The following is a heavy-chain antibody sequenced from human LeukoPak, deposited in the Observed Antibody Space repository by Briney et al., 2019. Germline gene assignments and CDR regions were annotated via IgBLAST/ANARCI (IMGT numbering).Heavy chain of an antibody. CDR3: VCGRSWYYFDY. J-gene: IGHJ4*02. V-gene: IGHV4-38-2*02. D-gene: IGHD2-21*01. CDR2: IYHSGST. Sequence: SETLSLTCSVSGGSISRGYYWGWIRQPPGKGLEWIGSIYHSGSTYYNPSLKSRVTISVDTSKNQFSLKLSSVTAADTAVYYCVCGRSWYYFDYWGQGTLVTVSS. CDR1: GGSISRGYY.